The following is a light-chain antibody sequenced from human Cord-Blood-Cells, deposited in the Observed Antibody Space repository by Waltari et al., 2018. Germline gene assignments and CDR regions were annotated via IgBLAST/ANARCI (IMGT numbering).Light chain of an antibody. CDR1: QSVLYSSNNKNY. J-gene: IGKJ5*01. V-gene: IGKV4-1*01. Sequence: DIVMTQSPDSLAVSLGERATINSQSSQSVLYSSNNKNYLAWYQQKPGQPPKLLIYWASTRESGVPDRFSGSGSGTDFTLTISSLQAEDVAVYYCQQYYSTPITFGQGTRLEIK. CDR3: QQYYSTPIT. CDR2: WAS.